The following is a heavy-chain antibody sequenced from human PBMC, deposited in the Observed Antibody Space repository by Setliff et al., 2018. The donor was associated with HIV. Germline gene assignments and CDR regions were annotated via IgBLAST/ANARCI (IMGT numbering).Heavy chain of an antibody. J-gene: IGHJ2*01. Sequence: SVKVSCKAFGYHFSDNYIQWVRQAPGQGLEWMGGIIPMFDTANYAERFHGRVTMTADESTSTVYMELSRLRPEDTAVYYCARDLGGDDSRYWYFDVWGRGTLVTVSS. CDR2: IIPMFDTA. CDR1: GYHFSDNY. D-gene: IGHD2-21*02. V-gene: IGHV1-69*13. CDR3: ARDLGGDDSRYWYFDV.